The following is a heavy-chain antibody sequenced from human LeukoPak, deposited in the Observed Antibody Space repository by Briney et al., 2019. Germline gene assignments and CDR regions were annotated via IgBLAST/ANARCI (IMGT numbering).Heavy chain of an antibody. V-gene: IGHV4-61*02. CDR1: GGSISSGSYY. D-gene: IGHD3-3*01. Sequence: PSQTLSLTCTVSGGSISSGSYYWSWIRQPAGKGLEWIGRIYTSGSTNYNPSLKSRVTISVDTSKDQLSLKLSSVTAADTAVYYCARDRTIFGVVDAFDIWGQGTMVTVSS. CDR3: ARDRTIFGVVDAFDI. CDR2: IYTSGST. J-gene: IGHJ3*02.